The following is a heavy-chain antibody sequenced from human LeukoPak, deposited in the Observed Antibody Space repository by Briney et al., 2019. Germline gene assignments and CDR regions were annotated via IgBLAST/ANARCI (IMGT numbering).Heavy chain of an antibody. CDR1: GFTFRSYN. CDR2: ISSSSSYI. V-gene: IGHV3-21*01. J-gene: IGHJ4*02. CDR3: ARGASRADY. Sequence: TGGSLRLSCAASGFTFRSYNMXXVRXAPGXRXXWVSSISSSSSYIYYADSVKGRFXISRDNAKNSLYLQMNSLRAEDTALYYCARGASRADYWGQGTLVTVSS.